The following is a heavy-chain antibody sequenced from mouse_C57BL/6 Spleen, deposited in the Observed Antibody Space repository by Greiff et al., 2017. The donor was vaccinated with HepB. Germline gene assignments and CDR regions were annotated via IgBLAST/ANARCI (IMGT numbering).Heavy chain of an antibody. J-gene: IGHJ3*01. CDR3: ARGEDYDYEDWFAY. CDR1: GYTFTDYY. CDR2: INPNNGGT. D-gene: IGHD2-4*01. V-gene: IGHV1-26*01. Sequence: EVQLQQSGPELVKPGASVKISCKASGYTFTDYYMNWVKQSHGKSLEWIGDINPNNGGTSYNQKFKGKATLTVDKSSSTAYMELRSLTSEDSAVYYCARGEDYDYEDWFAYWGQGTLVTVSA.